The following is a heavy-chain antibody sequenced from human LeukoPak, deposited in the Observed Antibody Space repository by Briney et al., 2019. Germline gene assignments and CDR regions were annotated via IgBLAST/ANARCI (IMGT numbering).Heavy chain of an antibody. V-gene: IGHV4-59*08. CDR2: IYYSGST. J-gene: IGHJ4*02. D-gene: IGHD3-3*01. Sequence: PSETLSLTCTVAGGSISSYYWSWIRQPPGKGLEWIGYIYYSGSTNYNPSLKSRVTISVDTSKNQFSLKLSSVTAADTAVYYCARHSRVVRVGGAKGPFDYWGQGTLVTVSS. CDR3: ARHSRVVRVGGAKGPFDY. CDR1: GGSISSYY.